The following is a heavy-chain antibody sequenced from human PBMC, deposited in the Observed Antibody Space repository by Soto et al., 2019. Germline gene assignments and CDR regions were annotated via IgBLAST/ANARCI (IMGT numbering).Heavy chain of an antibody. CDR1: GGTFSSYA. CDR2: IIPIFGTA. J-gene: IGHJ3*02. D-gene: IGHD5-12*01. Sequence: QVQLVQSGDEVKKPGSSVKVSCKASGGTFSSYAISWVRQAPGQGLEWMGGIIPIFGTANYAQKFQGRVRITADESTSTASMELSSLRSEDTAVYYFATGTLRSSDAFDIWGQGTMVTVSS. CDR3: ATGTLRSSDAFDI. V-gene: IGHV1-69*01.